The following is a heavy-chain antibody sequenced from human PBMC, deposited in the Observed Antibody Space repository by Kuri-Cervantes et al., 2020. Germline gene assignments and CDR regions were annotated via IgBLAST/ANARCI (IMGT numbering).Heavy chain of an antibody. V-gene: IGHV3-30*03. CDR3: VRDQFPGAPDYFDY. Sequence: GESLKICCVASGFTIGYHEMHWVRQAPGKGLAWVAVMSGDGNTQIYEDSVRRRFTISRDSSKNTVSLQMSSLRPEDTAVYYCVRDQFPGAPDYFDYWGQGILVTVSS. D-gene: IGHD1-26*01. J-gene: IGHJ4*02. CDR1: GFTIGYHE. CDR2: MSGDGNTQ.